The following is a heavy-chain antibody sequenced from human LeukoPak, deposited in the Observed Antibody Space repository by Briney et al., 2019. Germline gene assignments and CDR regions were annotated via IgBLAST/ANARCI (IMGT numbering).Heavy chain of an antibody. J-gene: IGHJ4*02. V-gene: IGHV4-61*10. CDR2: ISSSGTT. D-gene: IGHD4-17*01. CDR3: ARERAVTTYYYFDY. CDR1: GASVNSGGYY. Sequence: SETLSLTCTVSGASVNSGGYYWTWIRQAAGKGLEWIGRISSSGTTSYNPSLKSRVTISVDTSKNQFSLKLSSVTAADTAVYYCARERAVTTYYYFDYWGQGTLVTVSS.